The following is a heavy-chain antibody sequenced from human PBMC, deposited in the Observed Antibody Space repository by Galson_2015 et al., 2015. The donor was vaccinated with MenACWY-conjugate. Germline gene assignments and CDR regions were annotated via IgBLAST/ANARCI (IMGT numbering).Heavy chain of an antibody. CDR2: ICSGTRT. D-gene: IGHD6-13*01. Sequence: SLRLSCAASGFTVSTNCMSWVRQAPGKGLEWVSIICSGTRTFYADSVKGRFTISRDNAKNSLYLQMNSLRAEDTAVYYCARTAGSVPPWGLGTLVTVSS. CDR3: ARTAGSVPP. CDR1: GFTVSTNC. J-gene: IGHJ5*02. V-gene: IGHV3-66*01.